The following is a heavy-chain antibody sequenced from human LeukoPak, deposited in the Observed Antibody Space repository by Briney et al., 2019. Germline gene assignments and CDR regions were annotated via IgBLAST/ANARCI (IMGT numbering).Heavy chain of an antibody. V-gene: IGHV4-59*01. Sequence: PSETLSLTCTVSGGPIGSYYWTWIRQPPGKGLEWIAYIHYSGSTSSNPSLKSRVTVSVDTSNNQFSLKLTSVTAADTAVYYCARDDILTGYYGNFDFWGQGTLVTVSS. J-gene: IGHJ4*02. D-gene: IGHD3-9*01. CDR3: ARDDILTGYYGNFDF. CDR2: IHYSGST. CDR1: GGPIGSYY.